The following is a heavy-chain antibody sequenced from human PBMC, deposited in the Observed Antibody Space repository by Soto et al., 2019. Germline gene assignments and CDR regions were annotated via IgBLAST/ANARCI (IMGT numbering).Heavy chain of an antibody. J-gene: IGHJ1*01. Sequence: LRLSCAASGFTFSSYWMSWVRQAPGKGLEWVANIKQDGSEKYYADSVKGRFTISRDNAKNSLYLQMNSLRAEDTAVYYCARHVASHSYYDILTGYFFGQAPEYFQHWGQGTLVTVSS. CDR3: ARHVASHSYYDILTGYFFGQAPEYFQH. CDR1: GFTFSSYW. CDR2: IKQDGSEK. V-gene: IGHV3-7*01. D-gene: IGHD3-9*01.